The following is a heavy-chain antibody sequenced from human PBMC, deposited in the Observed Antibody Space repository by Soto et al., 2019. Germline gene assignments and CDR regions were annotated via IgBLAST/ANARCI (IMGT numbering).Heavy chain of an antibody. V-gene: IGHV5-51*01. CDR3: VRHGSAYDFWKAYTHYHGFDV. D-gene: IGHD3-3*01. Sequence: PGEPLKISCKASGYDFASYWLGCVSQMPGKGLEWMGVIYPGDSDFRSSPSFEGLVNFSADKSMNTAYLQWSSLKASDTATYYCVRHGSAYDFWKAYTHYHGFDVCGQGTKVTVSS. CDR1: GYDFASYW. J-gene: IGHJ6*02. CDR2: IYPGDSDF.